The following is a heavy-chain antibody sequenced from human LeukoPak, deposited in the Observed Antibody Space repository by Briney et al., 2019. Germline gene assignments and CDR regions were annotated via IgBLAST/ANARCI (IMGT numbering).Heavy chain of an antibody. CDR1: GGSISSHY. D-gene: IGHD6-13*01. J-gene: IGHJ4*02. CDR2: IYRSGST. V-gene: IGHV4-59*11. Sequence: SETLSLTCTVAGGSISSHYWGWIRQPPGKGLEWIGYIYRSGSTNYNPSLKSRVAISVDTSKNQFSLKLSSVTAADTAVYYCGSVLHYSSSWYSWGQGTLVTVSS. CDR3: GSVLHYSSSWYS.